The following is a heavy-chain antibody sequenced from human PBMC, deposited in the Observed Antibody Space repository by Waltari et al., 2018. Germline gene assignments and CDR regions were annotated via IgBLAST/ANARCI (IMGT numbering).Heavy chain of an antibody. V-gene: IGHV1-69*01. Sequence: QVQLVQSGAEVKKPGSSVKVSCKASGGTFSSYAISWVRQAPGQGLEWLGVHIPLCGTATDAQRFQGRVTITADESTSKAYMELGSLRSEDTAVYYCASGDRRGKEYYYYYMDVWGKGTTVTVSS. J-gene: IGHJ6*03. D-gene: IGHD3-16*01. CDR1: GGTFSSYA. CDR2: HIPLCGTA. CDR3: ASGDRRGKEYYYYYMDV.